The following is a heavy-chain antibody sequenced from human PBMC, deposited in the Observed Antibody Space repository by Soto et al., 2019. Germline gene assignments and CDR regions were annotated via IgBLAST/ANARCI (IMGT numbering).Heavy chain of an antibody. V-gene: IGHV1-3*01. J-gene: IGHJ4*02. CDR1: GYTFTSYA. CDR2: INAGNGNT. CDR3: ARDLPRYSSGWYYGY. Sequence: GASVKVSCKASGYTFTSYAMHWVRQAPGQRLEWMGWINAGNGNTKYSQKFQGRVTITRDTSASTAYMELSSLRSEDTAVYYCARDLPRYSSGWYYGYWGQGTLVTVSS. D-gene: IGHD6-19*01.